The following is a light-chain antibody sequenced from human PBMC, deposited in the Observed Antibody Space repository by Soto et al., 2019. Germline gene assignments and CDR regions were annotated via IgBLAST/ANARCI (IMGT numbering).Light chain of an antibody. CDR2: AVS. J-gene: IGKJ4*01. CDR3: KQSSAFPLT. CDR1: QGINNW. V-gene: IGKV1-12*01. Sequence: DIQMTQSPSSVSASVVDRVTITCRASQGINNWLAWYQQKPGKAPELLIYAVSYLQSGVPSRFSGSGSGTDFTLTISSLQPEDFATYFCKQSSAFPLTFGGGTKVDIK.